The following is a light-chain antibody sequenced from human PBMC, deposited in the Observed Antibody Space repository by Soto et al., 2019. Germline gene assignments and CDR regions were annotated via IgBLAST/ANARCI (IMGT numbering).Light chain of an antibody. CDR3: QQYGSSST. V-gene: IGKV3-20*01. J-gene: IGKJ5*01. CDR1: QSVATSQ. CDR2: GAS. Sequence: EIVLTQSPGTLSLTPGERATLFCRASQSVATSQLAWYQQKPGQAPRLLIGASSRPTGIPDRFSGSGSGTDFTLTISRLEPEDFAVYYCQQYGSSSTFGQGTRLEIK.